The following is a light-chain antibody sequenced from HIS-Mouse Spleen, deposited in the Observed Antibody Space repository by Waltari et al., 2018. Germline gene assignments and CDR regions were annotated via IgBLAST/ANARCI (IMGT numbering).Light chain of an antibody. V-gene: IGLV3-10*01. CDR2: EDS. CDR3: YSTDSSGNHRV. CDR1: ALPKKC. J-gene: IGLJ2*01. Sequence: SYELTQPPSVSVSPGQTARITCSGDALPKKCAYCYQQKSGQAPVLVIYEDSKRPSGIPERFSGSSSGTMATLTISGAQVEDEADYYCYSTDSSGNHRVFGGGTKLTVL.